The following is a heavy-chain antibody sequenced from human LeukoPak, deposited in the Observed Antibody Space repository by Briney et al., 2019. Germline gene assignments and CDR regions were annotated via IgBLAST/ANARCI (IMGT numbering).Heavy chain of an antibody. CDR3: ARGYYYGSGSYYY. D-gene: IGHD3-10*01. Sequence: SVKVSCKASGGTFSSYAISWVRQAPGQGLEWMGRIIPIFGIANYAQKFQGRVTITADKSTSTAYMELSSLRSEDTAVYYCARGYYYGSGSYYYWGQGTLVTVSS. V-gene: IGHV1-69*04. CDR2: IIPIFGIA. J-gene: IGHJ4*02. CDR1: GGTFSSYA.